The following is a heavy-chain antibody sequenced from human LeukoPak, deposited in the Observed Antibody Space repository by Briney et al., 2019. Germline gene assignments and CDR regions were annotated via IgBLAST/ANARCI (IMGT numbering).Heavy chain of an antibody. CDR1: GFTFSYFY. CDR2: MSSSGSTI. J-gene: IGHJ4*02. V-gene: IGHV3-11*04. Sequence: PGGSLRLSCAASGFTFSYFYMSWIRQAPGKGLEWVSYMSSSGSTIFYADSVKGRFTISRDNAKNSLYLQMNSLRAEETAVYYCARSVVAATETFDYWGQGTLVTVSS. D-gene: IGHD2-15*01. CDR3: ARSVVAATETFDY.